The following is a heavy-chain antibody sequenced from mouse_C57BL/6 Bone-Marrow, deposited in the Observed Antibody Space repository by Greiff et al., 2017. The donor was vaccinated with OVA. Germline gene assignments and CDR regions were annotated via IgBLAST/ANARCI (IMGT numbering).Heavy chain of an antibody. J-gene: IGHJ3*01. CDR1: GYTFTSYG. V-gene: IGHV1-81*01. Sequence: VQLQQSGAELARPGASVKLSCKASGYTFTSYGISWVKQRTGQGLEWIGEIYPRSGNTYYNEKFKGKATLTADKSSSTAYMELRSLTSEDSAVYFCAREALAYWGQGTLVTVSA. CDR3: AREALAY. CDR2: IYPRSGNT.